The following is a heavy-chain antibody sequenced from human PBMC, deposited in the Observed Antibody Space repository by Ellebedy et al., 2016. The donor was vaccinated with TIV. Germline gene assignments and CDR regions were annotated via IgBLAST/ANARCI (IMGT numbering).Heavy chain of an antibody. CDR1: GYTFTTYY. V-gene: IGHV1-69*13. J-gene: IGHJ4*02. CDR3: ARGTFSSGWYRPFDY. D-gene: IGHD6-19*01. CDR2: IMPIFGTA. Sequence: ASVKVSCKASGYTFTTYYIHWVRQAPGQGLEWMGGIMPIFGTANYAQKFQGRVTITADESTSTAYMELTSLRSEDTAVYYCARGTFSSGWYRPFDYWGQGTLVTVSS.